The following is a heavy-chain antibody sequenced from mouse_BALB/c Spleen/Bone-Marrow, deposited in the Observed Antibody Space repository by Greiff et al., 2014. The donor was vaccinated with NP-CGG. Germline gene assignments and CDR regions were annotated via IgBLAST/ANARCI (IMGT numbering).Heavy chain of an antibody. D-gene: IGHD2-10*02. CDR1: GFTFSDYY. J-gene: IGHJ4*01. CDR2: ISDGGGYT. V-gene: IGHV5-4*02. Sequence: EVKLMESGGGLVKPGGSLKLSCAASGFTFSDYYMYWVRQTPEKRLEWVATISDGGGYTYYPDSVWGRFTISRDNAKNNLYLQMSSLKSEDTAMYYCARSGERYGAMDYWGRGTSVTVFS. CDR3: ARSGERYGAMDY.